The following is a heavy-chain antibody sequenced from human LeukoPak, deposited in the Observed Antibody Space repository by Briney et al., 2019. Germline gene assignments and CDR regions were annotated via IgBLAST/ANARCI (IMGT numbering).Heavy chain of an antibody. J-gene: IGHJ5*02. Sequence: GGSLRLSCAGSGFTFSSYAMHWVRQAPGKGLEWVAITSSDGRQKYYADSVKGRFTISGDSSKNTLYLQINSLRTEDTAVYYCARGPKSQKQWLFSLFDPWGQGTLVTVSS. CDR3: ARGPKSQKQWLFSLFDP. CDR1: GFTFSSYA. D-gene: IGHD6-19*01. CDR2: TSSDGRQK. V-gene: IGHV3-30*04.